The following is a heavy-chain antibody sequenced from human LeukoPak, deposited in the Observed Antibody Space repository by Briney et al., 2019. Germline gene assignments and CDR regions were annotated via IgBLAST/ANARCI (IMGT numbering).Heavy chain of an antibody. CDR1: GYTFTGYY. D-gene: IGHD1-1*01. V-gene: IGHV1-2*02. J-gene: IGHJ4*02. CDR3: ARVDGPTRYDY. Sequence: GASVKVSCKASGYTFTGYYMHWVRQAPGQGLEWMGWINPNSGGTNYAQKFQGRVTMTRNTSISTAYMELSSLRSEDTAVYYCARVDGPTRYDYWGQGTLVTVSS. CDR2: INPNSGGT.